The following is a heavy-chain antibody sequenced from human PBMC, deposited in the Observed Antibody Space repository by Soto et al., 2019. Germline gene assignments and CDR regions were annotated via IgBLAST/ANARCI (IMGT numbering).Heavy chain of an antibody. CDR3: ARTKTPWYGMDV. CDR2: IYYSGST. V-gene: IGHV4-31*03. Sequence: SETLSLTCTVSGGSISSGGYYWSWIRQHPGKGLEWIGYIYYSGSTYYNPSLKSRVTISVDTSKNQFSLKLSSVTAADTAVYYCARTKTPWYGMDVWGQGTTVTVSS. J-gene: IGHJ6*02. D-gene: IGHD2-15*01. CDR1: GGSISSGGYY.